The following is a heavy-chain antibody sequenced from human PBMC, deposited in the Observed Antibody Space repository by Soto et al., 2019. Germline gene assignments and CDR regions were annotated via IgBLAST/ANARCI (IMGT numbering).Heavy chain of an antibody. V-gene: IGHV4-59*01. Sequence: PSETLSLTGTVSDDSINTKYWSWIRQPPGKGLECIGYIFKSGDTAYNPSLKSRATMSLDTSKNQFSLEVTSVTAADTAVYYCARTARGFDYWGQGILVTVSS. CDR3: ARTARGFDY. J-gene: IGHJ4*02. CDR2: IFKSGDT. D-gene: IGHD3-10*01. CDR1: DDSINTKY.